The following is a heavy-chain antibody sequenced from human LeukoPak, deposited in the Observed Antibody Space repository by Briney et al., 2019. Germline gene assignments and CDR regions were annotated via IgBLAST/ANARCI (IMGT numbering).Heavy chain of an antibody. CDR3: ARVVVPAAMHSGIGGNYYYMDV. CDR2: IIPIFGTA. Sequence: SVKVSCKASGGTFSSYAISWVRQAPGQGLEWMGGIIPIFGTANYAQKFQGRVTITTDESTSTAYMELSSLRSEDTAVYYCARVVVPAAMHSGIGGNYYYMDVWGKGTTFTVSS. V-gene: IGHV1-69*05. CDR1: GGTFSSYA. J-gene: IGHJ6*03. D-gene: IGHD2-2*01.